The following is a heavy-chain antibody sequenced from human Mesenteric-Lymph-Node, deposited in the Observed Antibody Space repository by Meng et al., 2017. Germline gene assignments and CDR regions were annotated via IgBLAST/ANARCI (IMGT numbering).Heavy chain of an antibody. CDR3: AREVAATYLGAFDI. Sequence: SQTLSLTCAVYGGSFSGYYWSWIRQPPGKGLEWIGEINHSGSTNYNPSLKSRVTTSVDTSKNQFSLKLSSVTAADTAVYYCAREVAATYLGAFDIWGQGTMVTVSS. V-gene: IGHV4-34*01. D-gene: IGHD2-15*01. CDR2: INHSGST. J-gene: IGHJ3*02. CDR1: GGSFSGYY.